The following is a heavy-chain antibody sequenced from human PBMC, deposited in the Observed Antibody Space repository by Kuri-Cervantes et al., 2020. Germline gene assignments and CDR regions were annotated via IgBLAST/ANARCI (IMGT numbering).Heavy chain of an antibody. CDR2: ISGSGGST. CDR3: ARRRLGALGWFDP. Sequence: ETLSLTCAASGFTFSSYAMSWVRQAPGKGLEWVSAISGSGGSTYYADSVKGRFTISRDNSKNTLYLQMNSLRDEDTAVYYCARRRLGALGWFDPWGQGTLVTVSS. CDR1: GFTFSSYA. D-gene: IGHD3-10*01. J-gene: IGHJ5*02. V-gene: IGHV3-23*01.